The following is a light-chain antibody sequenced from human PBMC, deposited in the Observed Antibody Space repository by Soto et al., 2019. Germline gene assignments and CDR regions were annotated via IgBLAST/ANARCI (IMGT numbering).Light chain of an antibody. CDR1: ESINTY. Sequence: DIQMTQSPSSLSASVGDRVTVTCRASESINTYLYWYQQRPGKAPSLLIYTASTLQSGVPSRFSGSGSGTDFTLTINSLEPEDFATYYCQQTFVTPLTFGGGTKVE. CDR2: TAS. J-gene: IGKJ4*01. V-gene: IGKV1-39*01. CDR3: QQTFVTPLT.